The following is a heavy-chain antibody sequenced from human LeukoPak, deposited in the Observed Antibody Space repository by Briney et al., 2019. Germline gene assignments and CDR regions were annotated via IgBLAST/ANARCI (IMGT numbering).Heavy chain of an antibody. CDR3: ARDYYDSSGYPFSYGMDV. V-gene: IGHV1-46*01. J-gene: IGHJ6*02. CDR1: GYTFTSYY. CDR2: INPSGGST. Sequence: ASVKVSCKASGYTFTSYYMHWVRQAPGQGLERMGIINPSGGSTSYAQKFQGRVTMTRDTSTSTVYMELSSLRSEDTAVYYCARDYYDSSGYPFSYGMDVWGQGTTVTVSS. D-gene: IGHD3-22*01.